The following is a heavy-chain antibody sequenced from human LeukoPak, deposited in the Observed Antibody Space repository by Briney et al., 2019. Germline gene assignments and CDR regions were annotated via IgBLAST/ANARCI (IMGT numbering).Heavy chain of an antibody. CDR2: IYPGDSDT. J-gene: IGHJ4*02. CDR3: ARTPSSSLYYFDY. Sequence: GESLKISCKGSGYNFTSYWIGWGRPVPGKGLEGMGIIYPGDSDTRYSPSFQGQVTISADKSISTAYLQWSSLKASDTAMYYCARTPSSSLYYFDYWGQGTLVTVSS. V-gene: IGHV5-51*01. D-gene: IGHD6-6*01. CDR1: GYNFTSYW.